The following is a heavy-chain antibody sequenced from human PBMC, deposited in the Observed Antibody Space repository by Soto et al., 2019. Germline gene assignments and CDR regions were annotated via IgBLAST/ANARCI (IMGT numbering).Heavy chain of an antibody. D-gene: IGHD5-12*01. Sequence: LSLTCAASGFTFSSYGMHWVRQAPGKGLEWVAVIWYDGSNKYYADSVKGRFTISRDNSKNTLYLQMNSLRAEDTAVYYCARGRGYSGTIPSDYWGQGTLVTVSS. CDR1: GFTFSSYG. V-gene: IGHV3-33*01. CDR3: ARGRGYSGTIPSDY. J-gene: IGHJ4*02. CDR2: IWYDGSNK.